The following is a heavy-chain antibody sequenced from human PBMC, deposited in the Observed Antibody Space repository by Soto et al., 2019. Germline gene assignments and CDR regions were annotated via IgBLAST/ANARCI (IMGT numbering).Heavy chain of an antibody. J-gene: IGHJ4*02. CDR1: GGTFVRHV. V-gene: IGHV1-69*09. Sequence: QVQLVQSGAEVKKPESSVKVSCKTSGGTFVRHVISWVRQAPGQGPEWMGKINPLSGIPNYAQKFQDRVTFTADTDSSTAYVELSSLRPDDTAVYYWATPACAATWGSPSHDLDHWGQGTLVTVSS. D-gene: IGHD2-2*01. CDR3: ATPACAATWGSPSHDLDH. CDR2: INPLSGIP.